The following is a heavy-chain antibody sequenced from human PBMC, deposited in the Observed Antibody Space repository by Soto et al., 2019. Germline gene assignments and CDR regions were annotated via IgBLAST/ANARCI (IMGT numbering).Heavy chain of an antibody. V-gene: IGHV3-11*05. J-gene: IGHJ6*02. CDR2: ISSSSSYT. CDR1: GFTFSDYY. D-gene: IGHD1-1*01. Sequence: QVQLVESGGGLVKPGGSLRLSCAASGFTFSDYYMSWIRQAPGKGLEWVSYISSSSSYTNYADSVKGRFTISRDNAKNSLYLQMNSLRAEDTAVYYCAREFPELEGIDYGMDVWGQGTTVTXSS. CDR3: AREFPELEGIDYGMDV.